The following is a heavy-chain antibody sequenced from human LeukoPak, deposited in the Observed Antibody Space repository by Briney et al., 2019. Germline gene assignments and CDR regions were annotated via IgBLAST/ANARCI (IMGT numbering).Heavy chain of an antibody. CDR2: IYYSGST. CDR1: GGSISSYS. V-gene: IGHV4-59*01. D-gene: IGHD5-24*01. J-gene: IGHJ4*02. CDR3: ARGPGNGYSFDY. Sequence: SETLSLTCTVSGGSISSYSWSWIRQPPGKGLEWIGYIYYSGSTNYNPSLKSRVTISVDTSKNQSSLRLSSVTAADTAVYYCARGPGNGYSFDYWGQGTLVTVSS.